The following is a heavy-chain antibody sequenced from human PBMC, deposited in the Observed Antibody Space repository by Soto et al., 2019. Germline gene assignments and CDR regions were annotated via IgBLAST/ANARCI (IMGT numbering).Heavy chain of an antibody. D-gene: IGHD3-22*01. J-gene: IGHJ4*02. Sequence: ASVKVSCKASGYTFTSYGISWVRQAPGQGLEWMGWISAYNGNTNYAQKLQGRVTMTTDTSTSTAYMELRSLRSDDTAVYYCARAEYYYDSSGYFDYFDYWGQGTLVTVSS. CDR3: ARAEYYYDSSGYFDYFDY. CDR2: ISAYNGNT. CDR1: GYTFTSYG. V-gene: IGHV1-18*01.